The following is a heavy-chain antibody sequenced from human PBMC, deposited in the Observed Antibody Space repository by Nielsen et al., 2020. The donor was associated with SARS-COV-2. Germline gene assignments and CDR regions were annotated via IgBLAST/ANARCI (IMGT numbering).Heavy chain of an antibody. V-gene: IGHV3-30*04. J-gene: IGHJ4*02. CDR1: GFTFSSYA. Sequence: GESLKISCAASGFTFSSYAMHWARQAPGKGLEWVAVISYDGSNKYYADSVKGRFTISRDNSKNTLYLQMNSLRAEDTAVYYCARDLGRGEFGEYYFDYWGQGTLVTVSS. D-gene: IGHD3-10*01. CDR2: ISYDGSNK. CDR3: ARDLGRGEFGEYYFDY.